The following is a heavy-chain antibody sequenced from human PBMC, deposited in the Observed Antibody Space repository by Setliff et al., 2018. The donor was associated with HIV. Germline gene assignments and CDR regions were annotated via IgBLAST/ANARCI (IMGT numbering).Heavy chain of an antibody. D-gene: IGHD4-17*01. Sequence: ETLSLTCAVYGGSFSSASYFWGWIRQSPGRGLEWIGSVFYSGSTYYNPSLRSRITISVDMSKNQFSLKLNSVTAADTAIYYCARHRSYGDYDPNWFDPWGRGTLVTVSS. CDR3: ARHRSYGDYDPNWFDP. V-gene: IGHV4-39*01. J-gene: IGHJ5*02. CDR2: VFYSGST. CDR1: GGSFSSASYF.